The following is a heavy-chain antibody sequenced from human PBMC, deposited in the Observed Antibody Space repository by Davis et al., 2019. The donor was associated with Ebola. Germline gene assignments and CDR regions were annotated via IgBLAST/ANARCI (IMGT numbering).Heavy chain of an antibody. CDR2: IYYNGST. V-gene: IGHV4-59*08. Sequence: MPSETLSLTCTVSGGSISPYYWSWIRQPPGKGLEWIGYIYYNGSTKYNLSLKGRVAISVDTSKNQFSLKLSSVTAADTAVYYCARSYGAATFDDWGQGTLVTVSS. D-gene: IGHD4/OR15-4a*01. CDR1: GGSISPYY. J-gene: IGHJ4*02. CDR3: ARSYGAATFDD.